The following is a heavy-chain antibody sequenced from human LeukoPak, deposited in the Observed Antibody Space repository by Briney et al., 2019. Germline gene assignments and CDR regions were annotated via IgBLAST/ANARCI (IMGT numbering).Heavy chain of an antibody. V-gene: IGHV4-59*08. D-gene: IGHD3-22*01. CDR3: ARRRGYYDSSGYYRFDWYFDL. Sequence: KSSETLSLTCTVSGGSISSYYWSWIRQPPGKGLEWIGYIYYSGSTNYNPSLKSRVTISVDTSKNQFSLKLSSVTAADTAVYYCARRRGYYDSSGYYRFDWYFDLWGRGTLVTVSS. CDR1: GGSISSYY. CDR2: IYYSGST. J-gene: IGHJ2*01.